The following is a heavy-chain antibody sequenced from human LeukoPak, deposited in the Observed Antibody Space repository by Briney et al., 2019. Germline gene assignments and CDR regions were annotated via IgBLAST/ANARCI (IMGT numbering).Heavy chain of an antibody. D-gene: IGHD3-10*01. CDR3: ARHSGEDGSESSSVYSYPMDV. V-gene: IGHV4-59*08. Sequence: SETLSLTCAISGGSISSYYWSWIRQPPGKGLEWIGYIYYSGSTNYNPSLTSRVTISVDTSKNQFSLKLSSVTAADTAMYYCARHSGEDGSESSSVYSYPMDVWGQGTTVTVSS. CDR1: GGSISSYY. J-gene: IGHJ6*02. CDR2: IYYSGST.